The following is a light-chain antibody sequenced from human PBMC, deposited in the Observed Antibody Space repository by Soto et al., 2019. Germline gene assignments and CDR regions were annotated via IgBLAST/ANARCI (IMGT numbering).Light chain of an antibody. CDR2: GAS. CDR1: QGINNY. Sequence: DIQMTQSPSSLSASVGDRVTITCRASQGINNYLAWYQQKPGKVPKLLIYGASTLQSGVPSRFSDSGSGTDFTLTISDLQPEDGATYYCQRYNSAPWTFGQGTKGEIK. V-gene: IGKV1-27*01. J-gene: IGKJ1*01. CDR3: QRYNSAPWT.